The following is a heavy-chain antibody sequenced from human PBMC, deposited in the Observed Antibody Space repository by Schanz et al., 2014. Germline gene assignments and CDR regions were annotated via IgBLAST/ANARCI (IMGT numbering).Heavy chain of an antibody. Sequence: VQLLESGGGLFKPGGSLRLSCAGSGFTFADYYMTWIRQAPGKGLEWVSTISSSGGRTHYADSVKGRFTISRDNSKNTLYLQMNSLRAEDTAVYYCAKGRGSFGFFFDYWGQGTLVTVSS. CDR3: AKGRGSFGFFFDY. V-gene: IGHV3-23*01. J-gene: IGHJ4*02. CDR2: ISSSGGRT. CDR1: GFTFADYY. D-gene: IGHD3-16*01.